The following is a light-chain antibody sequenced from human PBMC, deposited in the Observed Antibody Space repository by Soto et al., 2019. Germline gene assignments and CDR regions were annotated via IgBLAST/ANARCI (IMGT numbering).Light chain of an antibody. CDR1: QSISSW. V-gene: IGKV1-5*01. CDR3: QKYNSAPLT. J-gene: IGKJ1*01. CDR2: DAS. Sequence: DIQMTQSPSTLSASVGARATITCRASQSISSWLAWYQQKPGKAPKLLIYDASSLESGVPSRFSGSGSGTDFTLTISSLQPEDVAAYYCQKYNSAPLTFGQGTKVDI.